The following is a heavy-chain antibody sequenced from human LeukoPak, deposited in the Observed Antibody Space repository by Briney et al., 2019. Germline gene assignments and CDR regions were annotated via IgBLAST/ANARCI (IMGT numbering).Heavy chain of an antibody. CDR2: ISGSGGST. CDR3: AKSGSSSGYYYVRGYYFDY. Sequence: GGSLRLSCAASGFTFSCYAMRWVRQAPGKGGEGVLAISGSGGSTYDADAGKGRFTSSRDNSKNPQYLQMNRLRAEDTAVYYCAKSGSSSGYYYVRGYYFDYWGQGTLLTVSS. J-gene: IGHJ4*02. D-gene: IGHD3-22*01. V-gene: IGHV3-23*01. CDR1: GFTFSCYA.